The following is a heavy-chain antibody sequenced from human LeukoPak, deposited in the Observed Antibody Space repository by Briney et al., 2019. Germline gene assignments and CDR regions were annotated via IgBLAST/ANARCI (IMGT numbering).Heavy chain of an antibody. Sequence: GGSLRLSCAASGFTFSSYGMHWVRQAPGKGLEWVAVISYDGSNKYYADSVKGRFTISRDNSKNTLYLQMNSLRAEGTAVYYCAKDYATVTTEYFDYWGQGTLVTASS. CDR1: GFTFSSYG. J-gene: IGHJ4*02. CDR2: ISYDGSNK. V-gene: IGHV3-30*18. CDR3: AKDYATVTTEYFDY. D-gene: IGHD4-17*01.